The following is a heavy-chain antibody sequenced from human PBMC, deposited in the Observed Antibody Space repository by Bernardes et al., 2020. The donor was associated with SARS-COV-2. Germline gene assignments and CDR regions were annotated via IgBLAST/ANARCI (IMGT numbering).Heavy chain of an antibody. CDR3: AKELAYGSSWRDYSYYFGMDV. J-gene: IGHJ6*02. CDR2: ISGPGRT. D-gene: IGHD6-13*01. Sequence: GGSLRLSCAASGFTFSNYAMSWVRQAPGKGLEWVSDISGPGRTYYADSVRGRFTISRDNSKNTLYLEMNSLRVEDTAVYYCAKELAYGSSWRDYSYYFGMDVWSQGTTVTVSS. CDR1: GFTFSNYA. V-gene: IGHV3-23*01.